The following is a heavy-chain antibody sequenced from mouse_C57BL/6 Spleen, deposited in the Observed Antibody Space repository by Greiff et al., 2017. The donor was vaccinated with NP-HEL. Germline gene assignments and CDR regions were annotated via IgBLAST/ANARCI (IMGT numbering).Heavy chain of an antibody. J-gene: IGHJ2*01. CDR2: IYPGDGDT. V-gene: IGHV1-80*01. Sequence: QVQLKESGAELVKPGASVKISCKASGYAFSSYWMNWVKQRPGKGLEWIGQIYPGDGDTNYNGKFKGKATLTADKSSSTAYMQLSSLTSEDSAVYFCARRGPAYYFDYWGQGTTLTVSS. CDR3: ARRGPAYYFDY. CDR1: GYAFSSYW.